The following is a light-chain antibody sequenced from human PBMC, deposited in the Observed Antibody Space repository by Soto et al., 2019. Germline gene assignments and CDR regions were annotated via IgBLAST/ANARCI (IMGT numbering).Light chain of an antibody. CDR3: SSYAGTSYV. CDR2: EVS. CDR1: SSDVGGYNY. Sequence: QSVLTQPPSASGSPGQSVTISCTGTSSDVGGYNYVSWYQQHPGKAPKVMICEVSKRPSGVPDRFSGSKSGNTASLTVSGLQAEDEADYYCSSYAGTSYVFGTGTKLTVL. V-gene: IGLV2-8*01. J-gene: IGLJ1*01.